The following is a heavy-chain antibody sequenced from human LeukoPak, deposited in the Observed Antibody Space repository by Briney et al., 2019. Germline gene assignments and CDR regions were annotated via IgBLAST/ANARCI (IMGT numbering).Heavy chain of an antibody. CDR3: AFSTVTHNTFDY. CDR1: GYSISSGYY. V-gene: IGHV4-38-2*02. Sequence: PSETLSLTCTVSGYSISSGYYWGWIRQPPGKGLEWIGSIYHSGSTYYNPSLKSRVTISVDTSKNQFSPKLSSVTAADTAVYYCAFSTVTHNTFDYWGQGTLVTVSS. J-gene: IGHJ4*02. D-gene: IGHD4-11*01. CDR2: IYHSGST.